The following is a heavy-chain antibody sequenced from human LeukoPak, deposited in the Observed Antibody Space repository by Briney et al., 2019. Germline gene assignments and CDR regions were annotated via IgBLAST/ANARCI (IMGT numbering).Heavy chain of an antibody. V-gene: IGHV3-49*03. CDR2: IRSKAYGGTT. Sequence: GGSLRLSCTASGFTFGDYAMSWFRQAPGEGLEWVGFIRSKAYGGTTEYAASVKGRFTISRDDSKSIAFLQVNSLKTEDTAVYYCTRELGYCTNGVCYRAYYFDYWGQGTLVTVSS. CDR3: TRELGYCTNGVCYRAYYFDY. D-gene: IGHD2-8*01. CDR1: GFTFGDYA. J-gene: IGHJ4*02.